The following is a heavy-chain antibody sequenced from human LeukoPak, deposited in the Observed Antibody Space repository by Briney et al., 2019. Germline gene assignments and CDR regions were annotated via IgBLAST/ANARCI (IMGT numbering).Heavy chain of an antibody. Sequence: GGSLRLSCAASGFTFDDYGMSWVRQAPGKGLEWVSGINWNGGSTGYADSVKGRFTISRDNAKNSLYLHMNSLRAEDTAVYFCARGRYYDILTGNDAFDIWGQGTMVTVSS. V-gene: IGHV3-20*04. CDR3: ARGRYYDILTGNDAFDI. CDR1: GFTFDDYG. CDR2: INWNGGST. D-gene: IGHD3-9*01. J-gene: IGHJ3*02.